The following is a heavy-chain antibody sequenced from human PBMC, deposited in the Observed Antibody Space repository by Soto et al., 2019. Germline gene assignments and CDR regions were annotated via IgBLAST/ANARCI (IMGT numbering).Heavy chain of an antibody. J-gene: IGHJ4*02. CDR1: GASISSGGYY. CDR2: IYYSGST. CDR3: ARMAERGLQLGGDFDY. Sequence: SETLSLTCTVTGASISSGGYYWSWIRQHPGKGLEWIGYIYYSGSTYYRPSLKSRVTMSVDTSKNQFSLKLTSVNDADTAVYCCARMAERGLQLGGDFDYWGQGTPVTVSS. V-gene: IGHV4-31*03. D-gene: IGHD5-12*01.